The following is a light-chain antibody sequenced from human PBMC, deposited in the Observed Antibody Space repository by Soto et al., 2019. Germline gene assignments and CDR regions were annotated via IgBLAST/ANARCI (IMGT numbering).Light chain of an antibody. V-gene: IGKV1-39*01. CDR2: AAS. Sequence: DIQMTQSPSSLSASVGDRVTITCRASQSISSYLNWYQQKPGKAPKLLIYAASILQSGVPSRFSGSGSGTDFTLNISGLQPEDFATYHCQQVYSTPYTFGQGTKLEIK. J-gene: IGKJ2*01. CDR1: QSISSY. CDR3: QQVYSTPYT.